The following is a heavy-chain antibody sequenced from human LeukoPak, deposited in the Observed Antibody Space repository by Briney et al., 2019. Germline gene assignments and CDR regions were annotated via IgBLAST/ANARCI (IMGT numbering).Heavy chain of an antibody. CDR1: GFTFISYA. D-gene: IGHD3-3*01. V-gene: IGHV3-23*01. CDR3: AKVNSYDFWSGYYTDDY. Sequence: GGSLRLSCAASGFTFISYAMSWVRQAPGKGLEWVSAISGSGGSTYYADSVKGRFTISRDNSKNTLYLQMNSLRAEDTAVYYCAKVNSYDFWSGYYTDDYWGQGTLVTVSS. CDR2: ISGSGGST. J-gene: IGHJ4*02.